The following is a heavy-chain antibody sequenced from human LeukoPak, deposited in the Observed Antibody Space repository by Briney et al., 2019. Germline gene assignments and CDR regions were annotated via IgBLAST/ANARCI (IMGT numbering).Heavy chain of an antibody. J-gene: IGHJ4*02. CDR2: INPNSGGT. D-gene: IGHD5-18*01. V-gene: IGHV1-2*02. Sequence: ASVKVSCKASGYTFTGYYMHWVRQAPGQGVEWMGWINPNSGGTNYAQKFQGRVTMTRDTSISTAYMELSRLRSDDTAVYYCARGSVDTAMAYDYWGQGTLVTVSS. CDR1: GYTFTGYY. CDR3: ARGSVDTAMAYDY.